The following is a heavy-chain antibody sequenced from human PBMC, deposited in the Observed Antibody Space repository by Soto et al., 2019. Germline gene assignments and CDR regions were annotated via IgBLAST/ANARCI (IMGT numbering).Heavy chain of an antibody. CDR3: ARGAQGFFPVSGIYFYFDH. D-gene: IGHD3-22*01. CDR2: VHPDSGGT. CDR1: GYIFTDHL. Sequence: GASVKVSCKTSGYIFTDHLIHWVRQSPGRVRQWVGWVHPDSGGTNVAQAFQDRVTMTADTSITTAYMDLARLRPDDTAIFYCARGAQGFFPVSGIYFYFDHWGQGTPGTVS. V-gene: IGHV1-2*02. J-gene: IGHJ4*02.